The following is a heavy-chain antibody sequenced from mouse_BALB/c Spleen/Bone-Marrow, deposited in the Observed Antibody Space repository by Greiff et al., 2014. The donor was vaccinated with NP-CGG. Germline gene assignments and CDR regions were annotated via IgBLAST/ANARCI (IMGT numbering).Heavy chain of an antibody. J-gene: IGHJ2*01. CDR2: VHPNSGNT. Sequence: QVTLKESGSVLVRPGASVKLSCKASGYTFTNSWIHWAKQRPGQGLEWIGEVHPNSGNTNYNEKFKGKATLTADISSSTAYVDLSSLTSEDSAVHYCARHHRYAYYFDHWGQGTTLTVSS. V-gene: IGHV1S130*01. CDR3: ARHHRYAYYFDH. D-gene: IGHD2-14*01. CDR1: GYTFTNSW.